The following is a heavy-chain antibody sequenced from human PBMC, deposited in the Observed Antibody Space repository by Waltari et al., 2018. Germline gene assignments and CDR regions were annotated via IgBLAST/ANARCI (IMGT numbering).Heavy chain of an antibody. V-gene: IGHV3-7*01. J-gene: IGHJ6*02. D-gene: IGHD6-13*01. CDR2: IKQDGSEK. Sequence: EVQLVESGGGLVQPGGSLRLSCAASGFTFSSYWMSWVRQAPGKGLEWVANIKQDGSEKFDVDSVKGRFTISRDNAKNSLYLQMNSLIAEDTAVYYCARVGGQQLGPYYYGMDVWGQGTTVTVSS. CDR3: ARVGGQQLGPYYYGMDV. CDR1: GFTFSSYW.